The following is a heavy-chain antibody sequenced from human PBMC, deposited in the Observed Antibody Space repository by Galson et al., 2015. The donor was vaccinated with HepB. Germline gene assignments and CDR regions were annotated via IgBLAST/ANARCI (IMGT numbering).Heavy chain of an antibody. Sequence: SLRLSCAASGFTFDDYAMHWVRPAPGNGLEWVSGISWNSDSRGCADSVKGRFTISRDNAKNSLYLQMNSLRAEDTALYYCAKDMDFWSGYGMDVWGQGTTVTVSS. D-gene: IGHD3-3*01. CDR1: GFTFDDYA. V-gene: IGHV3-9*01. CDR2: ISWNSDSR. CDR3: AKDMDFWSGYGMDV. J-gene: IGHJ6*02.